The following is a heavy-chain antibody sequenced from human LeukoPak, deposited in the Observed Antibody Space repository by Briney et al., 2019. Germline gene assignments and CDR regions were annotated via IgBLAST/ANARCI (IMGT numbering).Heavy chain of an antibody. CDR2: IYYSGST. D-gene: IGHD2-2*01. CDR1: GGSISSSSYY. Sequence: PSETLSLTCAVSGGSISSSSYYWGWIRQPPGKGLERIGSIYYSGSTYYNPSLKSRVTISVDTSKNQFSLKLSSVTAADTAVYYCARGPEVVPAATNDYWGQGTLVTVSS. V-gene: IGHV4-39*07. CDR3: ARGPEVVPAATNDY. J-gene: IGHJ4*02.